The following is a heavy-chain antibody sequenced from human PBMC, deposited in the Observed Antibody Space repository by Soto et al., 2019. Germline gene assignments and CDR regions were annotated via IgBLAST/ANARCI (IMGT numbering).Heavy chain of an antibody. D-gene: IGHD3-3*01. Sequence: PVGSLRLSCAASGFTFSSYWMHWVGQARGKGLVWVSRINNDGSSTSYADSVKGRFTISRDNAKNTLYLQMNGLRAEDTAVYYCARSLLGDFWSGPHYYYYYGMDVWGQGTTVTVSS. CDR1: GFTFSSYW. V-gene: IGHV3-74*01. CDR2: INNDGSST. J-gene: IGHJ6*02. CDR3: ARSLLGDFWSGPHYYYYYGMDV.